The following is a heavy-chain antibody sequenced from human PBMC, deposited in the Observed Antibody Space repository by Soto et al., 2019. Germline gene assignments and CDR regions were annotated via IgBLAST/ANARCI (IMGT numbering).Heavy chain of an antibody. V-gene: IGHV1-69*13. J-gene: IGHJ6*02. CDR3: ARDGRGDYYYYGMDV. D-gene: IGHD1-1*01. CDR2: IIPIFGTA. CDR1: GGTFSSYA. Sequence: GASVKVSCKASGGTFSSYAISWVRQAPGQGLEWMGGIIPIFGTANYAQKFQGRVTITADESTSTAYMELSSLRSEDTAVYYCARDGRGDYYYYGMDVWGQGTTVTVSS.